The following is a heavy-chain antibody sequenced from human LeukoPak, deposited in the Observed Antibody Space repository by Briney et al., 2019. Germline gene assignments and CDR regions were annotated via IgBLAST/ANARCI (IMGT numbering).Heavy chain of an antibody. J-gene: IGHJ4*02. V-gene: IGHV3-48*03. Sequence: GGSLRLSCAASGFTFSSYEMNWVRRALGKGLEWVSYISSSGRTMYYADSVKGRFTISRDNAKNSLYLQMNSLRAEDTAVYYCAREGAITMVRGVPDYWGQGTLVTVSS. CDR1: GFTFSSYE. D-gene: IGHD3-10*01. CDR2: ISSSGRTM. CDR3: AREGAITMVRGVPDY.